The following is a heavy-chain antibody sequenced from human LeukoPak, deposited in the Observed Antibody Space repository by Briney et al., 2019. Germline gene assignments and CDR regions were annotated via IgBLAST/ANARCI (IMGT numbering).Heavy chain of an antibody. J-gene: IGHJ4*02. D-gene: IGHD3-22*01. CDR1: GFTFSSYW. V-gene: IGHV3-7*03. CDR3: ARRGFTYYYDSSGYGIDY. Sequence: PGGSLRLSCAASGFTFSSYWMSWVRQAPGKGLEWVANIKQDGSEKYYVDSVKGRFTISRDNAKNSLYLQMNSLRADDTAVYYCARRGFTYYYDSSGYGIDYWGQGTLVTVSS. CDR2: IKQDGSEK.